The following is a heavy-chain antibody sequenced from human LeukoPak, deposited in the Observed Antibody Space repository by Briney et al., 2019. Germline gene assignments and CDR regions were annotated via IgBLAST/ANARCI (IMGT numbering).Heavy chain of an antibody. CDR1: GLTVSSNC. Sequence: TGGSLRLSCAASGLTVSSNCMSWVRQAPGKGLEWVSFIYSGGSTYYTDSVKGRFTISRDNAKNSLYLQMNSLRVEDTALYYCARDGVRDGLYFDYWGQGILVTVSS. CDR3: ARDGVRDGLYFDY. CDR2: IYSGGST. J-gene: IGHJ4*02. V-gene: IGHV3-53*01. D-gene: IGHD5-24*01.